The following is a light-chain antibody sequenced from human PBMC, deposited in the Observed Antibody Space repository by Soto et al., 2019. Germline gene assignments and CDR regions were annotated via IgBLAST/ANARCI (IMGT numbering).Light chain of an antibody. CDR3: TSYTSSSTQV. Sequence: QSELTQPASVSGSPGQSITISCTGTSSDVGGYDYVSWYQQHPGTAPRLIIFEVTNRPSGVSNRFSGSKSGNTASLTISGLQAEDEADYYCTSYTSSSTQVFGTGTKVTVL. J-gene: IGLJ1*01. CDR2: EVT. CDR1: SSDVGGYDY. V-gene: IGLV2-14*01.